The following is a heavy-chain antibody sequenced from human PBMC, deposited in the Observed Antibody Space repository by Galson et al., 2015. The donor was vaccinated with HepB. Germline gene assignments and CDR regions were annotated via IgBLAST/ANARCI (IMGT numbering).Heavy chain of an antibody. J-gene: IGHJ6*02. CDR2: ISSSSSTI. Sequence: SLRLSCAASGFTFSSYSMNWVRQAPGKGLEWVSYISSSSSTIYYADSVKGRFTISRDNAKNSLYLQMNSLRAEDTAVYYCARVGRGYYDSSGYYMDVWGQGTTVTVSS. V-gene: IGHV3-48*01. CDR1: GFTFSSYS. D-gene: IGHD3-22*01. CDR3: ARVGRGYYDSSGYYMDV.